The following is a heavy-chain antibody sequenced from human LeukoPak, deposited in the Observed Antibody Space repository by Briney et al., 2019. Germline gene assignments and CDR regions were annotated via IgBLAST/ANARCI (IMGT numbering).Heavy chain of an antibody. Sequence: PSETLSLTCTVSGGSISSYYWSWIRQPAGKGLEWIGRIYTSGSTNYNPSLKSRVTISVDTSKKQFSLKLRSVTAADTAVYYCARDKGDYGDYYWFDPWGQGTLVTVSS. D-gene: IGHD4-17*01. CDR2: IYTSGST. CDR1: GGSISSYY. J-gene: IGHJ5*02. V-gene: IGHV4-4*07. CDR3: ARDKGDYGDYYWFDP.